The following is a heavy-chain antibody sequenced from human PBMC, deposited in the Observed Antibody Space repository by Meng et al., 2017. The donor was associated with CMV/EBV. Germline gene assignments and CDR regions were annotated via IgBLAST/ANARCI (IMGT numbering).Heavy chain of an antibody. J-gene: IGHJ5*02. V-gene: IGHV1-8*01. CDR2: MNPNGGTA. CDR1: YTFSIYD. Sequence: YTFSIYDITCVRQATGHGLAWMGWMNPNGGTAGYAQKFQGRVTMTRNTSISTAYMGLSSLSSEDTAVYYCARGQGYYGSGSYWGWFDPWGQGTLVTVSS. D-gene: IGHD3-10*01. CDR3: ARGQGYYGSGSYWGWFDP.